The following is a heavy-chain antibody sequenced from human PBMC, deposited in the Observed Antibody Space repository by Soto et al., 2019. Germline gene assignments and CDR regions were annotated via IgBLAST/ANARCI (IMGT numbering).Heavy chain of an antibody. D-gene: IGHD7-27*01. CDR1: GLTLSSNA. Sequence: PGGSLRLSCAASGLTLSSNAMSWVRQAPGKGLEWVSAISGSGGRTYYADSVKGRFTISRDNSKSTLYLQVDSLRPEDAAVYYCARDPKTSGGQHWAFNYFDSWGQGTLVTVSS. CDR2: ISGSGGRT. J-gene: IGHJ4*02. CDR3: ARDPKTSGGQHWAFNYFDS. V-gene: IGHV3-23*01.